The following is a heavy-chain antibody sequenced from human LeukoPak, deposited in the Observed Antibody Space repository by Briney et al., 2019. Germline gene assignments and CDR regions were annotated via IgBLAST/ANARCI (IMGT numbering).Heavy chain of an antibody. CDR1: GGTFTSYD. Sequence: ASVKVSCKASGGTFTSYDINWVRQATGQGLEWMGWMNPNSGNTGYAQKFQGRVTMTRNTSISTAYMELSSLRSEDTAVYYCASWDSSGYNGGFWGQGTLVTVSS. V-gene: IGHV1-8*01. J-gene: IGHJ4*02. CDR3: ASWDSSGYNGGF. D-gene: IGHD3-22*01. CDR2: MNPNSGNT.